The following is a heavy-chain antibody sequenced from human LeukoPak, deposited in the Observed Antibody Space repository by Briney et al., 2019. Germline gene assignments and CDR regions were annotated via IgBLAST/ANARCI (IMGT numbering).Heavy chain of an antibody. CDR2: TVSRGTT. J-gene: IGHJ5*02. CDR3: AKCSTSAYTTGWCNWIDP. V-gene: IGHV3-23*01. CDR1: GFAFDKYA. Sequence: PGGSLRLSCSAFGFAFDKYAMNWVRQAPGKGLEWVSSTVSRGTTQYADSVKGRFTVSRDTSKNTLYLQMNSLRADDTAVYYCAKCSTSAYTTGWCNWIDPWGQGTLVTVSS. D-gene: IGHD6-19*01.